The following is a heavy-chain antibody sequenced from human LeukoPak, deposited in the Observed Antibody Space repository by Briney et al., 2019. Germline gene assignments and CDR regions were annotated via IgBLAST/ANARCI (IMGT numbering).Heavy chain of an antibody. Sequence: PGRSLRLSCAASGFTFSSYGMHWVRQAPGKGLEWVAVIWYDGSNKYYADSVKGRFTISRDNSKNTLYLQMNSLRAEDTAVYYCARDYSARIAPNYYYYYYMDVWGKGTTVTVSS. D-gene: IGHD6-6*01. J-gene: IGHJ6*03. V-gene: IGHV3-33*01. CDR1: GFTFSSYG. CDR3: ARDYSARIAPNYYYYYYMDV. CDR2: IWYDGSNK.